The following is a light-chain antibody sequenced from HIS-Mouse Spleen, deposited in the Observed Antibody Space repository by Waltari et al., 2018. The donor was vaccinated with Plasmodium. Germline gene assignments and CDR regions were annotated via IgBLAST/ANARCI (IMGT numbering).Light chain of an antibody. CDR1: KGINSY. V-gene: IGKV1-8*01. Sequence: AIRMTQSPSSFSASTGNRVTITCRASKGINSYLAWYQQKPGKAPKLLIYAASTLQSGVPSRFSGSGSGTDFTLTISCLQSEDFATYYCQQYYSYPLTFGGGTKVEIK. J-gene: IGKJ4*01. CDR3: QQYYSYPLT. CDR2: AAS.